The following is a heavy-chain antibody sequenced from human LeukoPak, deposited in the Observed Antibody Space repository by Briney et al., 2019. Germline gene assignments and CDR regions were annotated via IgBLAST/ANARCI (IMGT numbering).Heavy chain of an antibody. V-gene: IGHV4-39*01. Sequence: KPSETLSLTCTVSGGSISSRNYYWGWIRQPPGEGLEWIGKISDSGNTYYSPSLRSRVTISIDTSKNQFSLKLSSVTATDTAVYYCARRKKVLDYFDYWGQGTLVTVSS. CDR2: ISDSGNT. CDR3: ARRKKVLDYFDY. CDR1: GGSISSRNYY. J-gene: IGHJ4*02.